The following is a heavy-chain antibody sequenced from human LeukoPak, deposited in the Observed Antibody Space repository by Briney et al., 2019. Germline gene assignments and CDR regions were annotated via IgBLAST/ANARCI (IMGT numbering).Heavy chain of an antibody. CDR1: GFTVSTNY. V-gene: IGHV3-66*01. Sequence: PGGPLRLSCAASGFTVSTNYMSWVRQAPGKGLEWVSLIYADGSTFYADSVKGRFTVSRDSSKNTLCLQMNILRAEDTAVYYCARDIPSRYWGHGTLVTVSS. D-gene: IGHD2-21*01. J-gene: IGHJ4*01. CDR2: IYADGST. CDR3: ARDIPSRY.